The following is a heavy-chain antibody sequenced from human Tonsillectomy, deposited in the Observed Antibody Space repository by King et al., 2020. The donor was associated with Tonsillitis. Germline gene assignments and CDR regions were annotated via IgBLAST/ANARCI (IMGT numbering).Heavy chain of an antibody. CDR2: ISYDGSKK. D-gene: IGHD3-16*02. CDR1: GFTFSNYG. V-gene: IGHV3-30*18. Sequence: VQLQESGGGVVQTGRSLRLSCAASGFTFSNYGMHWVRQAPGKGLEWVAGISYDGSKKYYADSVKGRFTISRDNSKNTLYLQMNSLRAEDTAVYYCANDFKRLGGLSFGFDLWGQGTLVTVSS. J-gene: IGHJ4*02. CDR3: ANDFKRLGGLSFGFDL.